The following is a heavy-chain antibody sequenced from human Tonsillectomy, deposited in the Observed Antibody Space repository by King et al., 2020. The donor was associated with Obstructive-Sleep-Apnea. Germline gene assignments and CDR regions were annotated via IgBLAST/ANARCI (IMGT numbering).Heavy chain of an antibody. D-gene: IGHD2-21*02. V-gene: IGHV4-30-4*01. CDR1: GGSISSADYY. J-gene: IGHJ4*02. Sequence: HVQLQESGPGLVKPSQTLSLTCTVSGGSISSADYYWRWIRQPPGKGLEWIGYIYYSGSTYYNPSLKSRLTISVDTSKNQFSLKLGSVTAADTAVYYCARESSYCGGDCYPIDYWGQGTLVTVSS. CDR3: ARESSYCGGDCYPIDY. CDR2: IYYSGST.